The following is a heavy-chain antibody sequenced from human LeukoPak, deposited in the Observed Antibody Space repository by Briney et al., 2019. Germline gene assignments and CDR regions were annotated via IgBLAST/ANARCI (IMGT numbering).Heavy chain of an antibody. CDR1: GGSISSYY. J-gene: IGHJ6*02. D-gene: IGHD6-13*01. CDR3: ARSYSSSDHYYYYGMDV. CDR2: INYIRTT. V-gene: IGHV4-59*08. Sequence: SETLSLTCTVSGGSISSYYWNWIRQPPGEGLERIGYINYIRTTDYNPSLKSRATISLDTSKNRFSLKLSSVTAADTAMYYCARSYSSSDHYYYYGMDVWGQGTTVTVSS.